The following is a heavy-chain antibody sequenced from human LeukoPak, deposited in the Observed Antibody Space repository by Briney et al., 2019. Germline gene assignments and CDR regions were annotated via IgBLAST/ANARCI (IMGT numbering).Heavy chain of an antibody. D-gene: IGHD2-2*01. CDR1: GFTFSGYV. V-gene: IGHV3-21*04. Sequence: GGSLRLSCAASGFTFSGYVMNWVRQAPGKGLEWVSSISTTSSYIYYADSVKGRFPISRDNAKNSLYLQMNSLRSDDTAVYYCARDILPAAPDAFDIWGQGTMVTVSS. CDR3: ARDILPAAPDAFDI. J-gene: IGHJ3*02. CDR2: ISTTSSYI.